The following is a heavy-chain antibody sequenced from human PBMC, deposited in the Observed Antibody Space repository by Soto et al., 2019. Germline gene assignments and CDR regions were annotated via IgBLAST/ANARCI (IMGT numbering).Heavy chain of an antibody. D-gene: IGHD6-19*01. Sequence: QVQLVESGGGVVQPGRSLRLSCAASGFTFSSYGMHWVRQAPGKGLEWVAVISYDGSNKYYADSVKGRFTISRDNSENTLYLQMNSLRAEDTAVYYCAKDHYSSGWYYFDYWGQGTLVTVSS. J-gene: IGHJ4*02. CDR3: AKDHYSSGWYYFDY. CDR2: ISYDGSNK. V-gene: IGHV3-30*18. CDR1: GFTFSSYG.